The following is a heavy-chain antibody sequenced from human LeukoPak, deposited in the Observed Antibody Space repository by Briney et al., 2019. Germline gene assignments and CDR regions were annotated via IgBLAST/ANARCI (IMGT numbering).Heavy chain of an antibody. V-gene: IGHV3-66*01. J-gene: IGHJ4*02. CDR2: IYSGGST. CDR1: GFTVSSNY. Sequence: VGSLRLSCAASGFTVSSNYMSRVRQAPGMVLDCVSVIYSGGSTYYADSVKGRFTISRDNSKNTLYLQMNSLRAEDTAVYYCARERPLGSSWYLDYWGQGTLVTVSS. CDR3: ARERPLGSSWYLDY. D-gene: IGHD6-13*01.